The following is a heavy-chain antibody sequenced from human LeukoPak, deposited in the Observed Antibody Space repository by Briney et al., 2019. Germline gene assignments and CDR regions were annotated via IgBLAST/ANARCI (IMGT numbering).Heavy chain of an antibody. V-gene: IGHV3-23*01. CDR1: GFTFSSYA. CDR2: ISGSGGST. D-gene: IGHD3-9*01. J-gene: IGHJ3*02. Sequence: PGGSLRLSCAASGFTFSSYAMSWVRQAPGKGLEWVSAISGSGGSTYYADSVKGRFTISRDNSKNTLYLQMNSLRAEDTAVYYCAKLCRYSNYDILTGYYEGDAFDIWGQGTMVTVSS. CDR3: AKLCRYSNYDILTGYYEGDAFDI.